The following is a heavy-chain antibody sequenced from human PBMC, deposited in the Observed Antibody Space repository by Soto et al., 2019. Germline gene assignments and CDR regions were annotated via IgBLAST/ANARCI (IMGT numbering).Heavy chain of an antibody. CDR2: TAHTGNT. Sequence: SETLSLTCIVSGVSVTSYHWIWIRQFPGQGLEWIAYTAHTGNTNYNPSLKSRVIISLDTSKNQVSLQLTSVTAADTAAYYCARHHGSPGSYFGLDVWGQGTTVTVSS. V-gene: IGHV4-59*02. J-gene: IGHJ6*02. CDR3: ARHHGSPGSYFGLDV. D-gene: IGHD6-13*01. CDR1: GVSVTSYH.